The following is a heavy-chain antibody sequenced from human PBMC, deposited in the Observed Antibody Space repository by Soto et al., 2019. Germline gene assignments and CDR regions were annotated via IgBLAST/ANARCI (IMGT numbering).Heavy chain of an antibody. Sequence: GESLKISCKGSGYSFTSYWIGWVRQMPGKGLEWMGIIYPGDSDTRYSPSFQGQVTISADKSISTAYLQWSSLKASDTAMYYCERLLRDTYASIAVAGPYYFDCCRQGTLVTVSS. J-gene: IGHJ4*02. V-gene: IGHV5-51*01. D-gene: IGHD6-19*01. CDR1: GYSFTSYW. CDR2: IYPGDSDT. CDR3: ERLLRDTYASIAVAGPYYFDC.